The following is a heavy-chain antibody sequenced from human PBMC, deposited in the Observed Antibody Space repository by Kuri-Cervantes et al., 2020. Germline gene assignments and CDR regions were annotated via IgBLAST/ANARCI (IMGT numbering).Heavy chain of an antibody. D-gene: IGHD6-6*01. J-gene: IGHJ6*02. CDR3: ARAGSSADWDV. V-gene: IGHV3-11*01. Sequence: GGSLRLSCTVSGGSISSSSYYWGWIRQPPGKGLEWVSYISSSGSTIYYADSVKGRFTISRDNAKNSLYLQMNSLRAEDTAVYYCARAGSSADWDVWGQGTTVTDSS. CDR1: GGSISSSSYY. CDR2: ISSSGSTI.